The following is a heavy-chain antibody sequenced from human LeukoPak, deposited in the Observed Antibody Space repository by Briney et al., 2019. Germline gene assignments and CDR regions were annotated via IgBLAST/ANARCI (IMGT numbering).Heavy chain of an antibody. V-gene: IGHV1-18*01. CDR3: ATGGSGSYYMHGNWFDP. D-gene: IGHD3-10*01. Sequence: ASVTVSCKASGYTFTNYGVNWVRQAPGQGLEWMGWISTYNGNTNYAQRLQGRVTMTTDTSTSTAYMELGSLRSDDTAVYYCATGGSGSYYMHGNWFDPWGQGTLVTVSS. J-gene: IGHJ5*02. CDR1: GYTFTNYG. CDR2: ISTYNGNT.